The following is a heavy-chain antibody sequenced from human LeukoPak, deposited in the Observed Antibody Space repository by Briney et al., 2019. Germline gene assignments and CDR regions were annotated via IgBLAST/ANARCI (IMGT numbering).Heavy chain of an antibody. J-gene: IGHJ4*02. CDR2: IKQGGSEI. CDR1: GFTFSRFW. D-gene: IGHD4-11*01. V-gene: IGHV3-7*01. CDR3: ARDRESESDSEGDY. Sequence: GGSLRLSCSASGFTFSRFWMSWVRQAPGKGLEYVALIKQGGSEIYHMDPVKGRFTIFRDDATNSLYLQMNSLRAEDTALYYCARDRESESDSEGDYWGQGTLVTVSS.